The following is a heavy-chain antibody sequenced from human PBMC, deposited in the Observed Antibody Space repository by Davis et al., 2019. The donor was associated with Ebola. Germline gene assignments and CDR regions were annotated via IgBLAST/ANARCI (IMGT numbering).Heavy chain of an antibody. V-gene: IGHV4-34*01. Sequence: PSETLSLTCAVYGGSFSGYYWSWIRQPPGKGLEWIGEINHSGSTNYNPSLKSRVTISVDTSKNQFSLKLSSVTAADTAVYYCARAGSKWHYYGMDVWGQGTTVTVSS. CDR3: ARAGSKWHYYGMDV. CDR2: INHSGST. CDR1: GGSFSGYY. D-gene: IGHD1-26*01. J-gene: IGHJ6*02.